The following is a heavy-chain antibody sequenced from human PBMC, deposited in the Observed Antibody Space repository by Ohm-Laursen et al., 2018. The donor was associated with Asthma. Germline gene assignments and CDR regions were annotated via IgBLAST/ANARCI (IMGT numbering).Heavy chain of an antibody. J-gene: IGHJ4*02. V-gene: IGHV3-30*18. D-gene: IGHD1-26*01. CDR1: GFTFSSYA. CDR2: ASYDGGNK. CDR3: AKATVQFSGSYFFDY. Sequence: SLRLSCTASGFTFSSYAMHWVRQAPGKGLEWLAFASYDGGNKDYADSVKGRFTISRDNSDNALYLQMNNLRADDSAVYFCAKATVQFSGSYFFDYWGQGSLVTVSS.